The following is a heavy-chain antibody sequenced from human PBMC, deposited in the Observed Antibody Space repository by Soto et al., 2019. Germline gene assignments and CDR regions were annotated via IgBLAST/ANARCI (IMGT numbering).Heavy chain of an antibody. J-gene: IGHJ4*02. V-gene: IGHV4-61*08. CDR2: MYYSGST. D-gene: IGHD6-19*01. CDR1: GDSVSSGGYY. Sequence: SETLSLTCTVSGDSVSSGGYYWSWVRQPPGKGLEWIGYMYYSGSTNYNPSLKSRVTMSVDTSKKRFSLMLTSVTAADTAIYYCIERSDWSRAFDYWGQGALVTVSS. CDR3: IERSDWSRAFDY.